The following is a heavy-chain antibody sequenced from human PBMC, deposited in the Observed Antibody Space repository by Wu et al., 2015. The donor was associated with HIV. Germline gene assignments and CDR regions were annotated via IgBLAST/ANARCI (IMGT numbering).Heavy chain of an antibody. CDR2: ISAYNGNT. CDR3: ARATQISGYPTFYY. Sequence: QVQLVQSGAEVKKPGASVKVSCKASGYTYTDYGITWVRQAPGQGLECMGWISAYNGNTNYAQKFQDRVTMTTDTSTSTAYMELRSLRSDDTAVYYCARATQISGYPTFYYWGQGTLVTVSS. V-gene: IGHV1-18*01. D-gene: IGHD5-12*01. J-gene: IGHJ4*02. CDR1: GYTYTDYG.